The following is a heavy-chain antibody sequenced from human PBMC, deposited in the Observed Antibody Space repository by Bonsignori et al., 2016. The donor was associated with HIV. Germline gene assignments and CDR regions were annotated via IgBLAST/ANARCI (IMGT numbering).Heavy chain of an antibody. J-gene: IGHJ4*02. Sequence: SETLSLTCTVSGGSISSGSYHWSWIRQPAGKGLEWIGRIYTSGSTNYNPSLKSRVTISVDTSKNQFSLKLSSVTAADTAVYYCARGIAVAEYYFDYWGQGTLVTVSS. CDR3: ARGIAVAEYYFDY. CDR1: GGSISSGSYH. D-gene: IGHD6-19*01. CDR2: IYTSGST. V-gene: IGHV4-61*02.